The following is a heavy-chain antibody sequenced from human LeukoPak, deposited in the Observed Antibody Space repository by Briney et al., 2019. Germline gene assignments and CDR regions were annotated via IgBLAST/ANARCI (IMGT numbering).Heavy chain of an antibody. CDR1: GYTFTSYD. J-gene: IGHJ6*02. Sequence: ASVKVSCKASGYTFTSYDINWVRQATGQGLEWMGIINPSGGSTSYPQKFQGRVTMTRDTSTSTVYMELSSLRSEDTAMYYCARGPYPYYYYGMDVWGQGTTVTVSS. D-gene: IGHD2-2*01. V-gene: IGHV1-46*01. CDR3: ARGPYPYYYYGMDV. CDR2: INPSGGST.